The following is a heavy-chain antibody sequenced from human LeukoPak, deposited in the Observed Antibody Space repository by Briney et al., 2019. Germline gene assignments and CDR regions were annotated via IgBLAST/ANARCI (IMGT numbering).Heavy chain of an antibody. CDR2: IYYSGST. J-gene: IGHJ1*01. CDR3: ARAGSGWYSEYFQH. D-gene: IGHD6-19*01. CDR1: GGSISSYY. Sequence: SATLSLTCTVSGGSISSYYWSWIRQPPGKGLEWIGYIYYSGSTNYNPSLKSRVTISVDTSKNQFSLKLSSVTAADTAVYYCARAGSGWYSEYFQHWGQGTLVTVSS. V-gene: IGHV4-59*01.